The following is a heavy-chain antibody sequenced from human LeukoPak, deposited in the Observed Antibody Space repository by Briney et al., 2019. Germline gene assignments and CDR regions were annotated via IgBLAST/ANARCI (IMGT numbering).Heavy chain of an antibody. CDR2: IKSKTDGETT. Sequence: PGGSLRLSCAASGFTFSNAWMSWVRQAPGRGLEWVGRIKSKTDGETTDYAAPVKGRFTISRDDSKNTLYLQINSLKTEDTAVYYCTCDYDGSWGQGTLVTVSS. V-gene: IGHV3-15*01. CDR1: GFTFSNAW. CDR3: TCDYDGS. J-gene: IGHJ5*02. D-gene: IGHD4-17*01.